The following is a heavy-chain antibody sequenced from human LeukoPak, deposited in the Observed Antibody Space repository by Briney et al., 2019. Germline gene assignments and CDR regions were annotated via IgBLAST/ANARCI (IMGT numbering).Heavy chain of an antibody. CDR3: ARELGATPFGY. V-gene: IGHV3-21*01. Sequence: GGSLRLSCAASGFTFSNYAMSWVRQAPGKGLEWVSSISSSSSYIYYADSVKGRFTISRDNAKNSLYLQMNSLRAEDTAVYYCARELGATPFGYWGRGTLVTVSS. D-gene: IGHD1-26*01. CDR2: ISSSSSYI. CDR1: GFTFSNYA. J-gene: IGHJ4*02.